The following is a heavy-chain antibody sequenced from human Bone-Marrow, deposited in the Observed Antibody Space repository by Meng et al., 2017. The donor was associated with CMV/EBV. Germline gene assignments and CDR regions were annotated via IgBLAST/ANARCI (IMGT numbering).Heavy chain of an antibody. V-gene: IGHV1-2*02. CDR3: ARRLYCSSTSCFELEP. Sequence: ASVKVSCKASGYTFTGYYMHWVRQAPGQGLEWMGWINPNSGGTNYAKKFQGRVTMTRDTSISTAYMEQRSLISDDTAVYYCARRLYCSSTSCFELEPWGQGTLVTVSS. CDR1: GYTFTGYY. J-gene: IGHJ4*02. CDR2: INPNSGGT. D-gene: IGHD2-2*01.